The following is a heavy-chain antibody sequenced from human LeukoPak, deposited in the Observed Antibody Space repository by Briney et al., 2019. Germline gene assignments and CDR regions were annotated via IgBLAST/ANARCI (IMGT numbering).Heavy chain of an antibody. CDR3: AKVGGKLDSSGYYDY. D-gene: IGHD3-22*01. CDR2: ISYDGSNK. J-gene: IGHJ4*02. CDR1: GFTFSSYG. V-gene: IGHV3-30*18. Sequence: GRSLRLSCAASGFTFSSYGMHWVRQAPGKGLEWVAVISYDGSNKCYADSVKGRFTISRDNSKNTLYLQMNSLRAEDTAVYYCAKVGGKLDSSGYYDYWGQGTLVTVSS.